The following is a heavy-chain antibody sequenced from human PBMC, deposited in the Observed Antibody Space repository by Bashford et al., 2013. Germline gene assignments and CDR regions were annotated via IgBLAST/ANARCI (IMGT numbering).Heavy chain of an antibody. J-gene: IGHJ4*02. V-gene: IGHV4-61*01. CDR1: GGSVSSGSNY. D-gene: IGHD2-21*02. CDR2: IYYSGEH. Sequence: SETLSLTCTVSGGSVSSGSNYWSWIRQPPGKGLEWIGYIYYSGEHQLQPLLKSRVTMSLDTSKNQFSLKLSSVTAADTAVYYCARRNGGDPLGYWGQGNPGHRLL. CDR3: ARRNGGDPLGY.